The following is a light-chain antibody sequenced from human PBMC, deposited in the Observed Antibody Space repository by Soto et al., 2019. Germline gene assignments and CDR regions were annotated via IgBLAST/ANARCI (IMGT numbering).Light chain of an antibody. CDR3: AAWDDRLSGWV. CDR2: DVS. V-gene: IGLV2-11*01. J-gene: IGLJ3*02. Sequence: QSALTQPRSVSGSPGQSVTISCTGTSSDVGGYNYVSWYRQHPGKAPRLMIYDVSTRPLGVPDRFSGSKSGNTASLTISGLQAEDEADYYCAAWDDRLSGWVFGGGTKLTVL. CDR1: SSDVGGYNY.